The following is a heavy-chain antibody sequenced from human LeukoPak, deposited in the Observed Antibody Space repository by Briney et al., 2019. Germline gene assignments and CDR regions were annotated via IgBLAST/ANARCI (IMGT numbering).Heavy chain of an antibody. D-gene: IGHD4-17*01. Sequence: GGSLRLSCAASGFTFSSYAMSWVRQAPGKGLEWVSAISGSGGSTYYADSVKGRFTISRDNSKNTLYLQMNSLRAEDTAVDYCASLEGYGDYKWFDPWGQGTLVTVSS. CDR1: GFTFSSYA. V-gene: IGHV3-23*01. CDR2: ISGSGGST. CDR3: ASLEGYGDYKWFDP. J-gene: IGHJ5*02.